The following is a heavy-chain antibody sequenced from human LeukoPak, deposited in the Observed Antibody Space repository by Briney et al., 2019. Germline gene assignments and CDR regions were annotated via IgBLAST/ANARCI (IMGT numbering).Heavy chain of an antibody. Sequence: ASVKVSCKASGYTFTGYYMHWVRQAPGQGLEWMGWINPKSGGTNYAQKFQGRVTMTRDTSISTAYMDLSRLRSDDTAVYYCASGFWSGYYTGAYWGQGTLVTVSS. D-gene: IGHD3-3*01. J-gene: IGHJ4*02. CDR2: INPKSGGT. CDR1: GYTFTGYY. CDR3: ASGFWSGYYTGAY. V-gene: IGHV1-2*02.